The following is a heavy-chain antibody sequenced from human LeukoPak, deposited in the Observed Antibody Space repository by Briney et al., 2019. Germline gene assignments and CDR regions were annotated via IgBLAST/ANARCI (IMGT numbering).Heavy chain of an antibody. CDR1: GYTCTSYG. D-gene: IGHD1-26*01. J-gene: IGHJ6*03. Sequence: ASVKVSCKASGYTCTSYGISWVRHAPGQGLEWMGWISAYNGNTNYAQKLQGRVTMTTDTSTSTAYMELRSLRSDDTAVYYCARSPATRYYYYYMDVWGKGTTVTVSS. CDR3: ARSPATRYYYYYMDV. CDR2: ISAYNGNT. V-gene: IGHV1-18*01.